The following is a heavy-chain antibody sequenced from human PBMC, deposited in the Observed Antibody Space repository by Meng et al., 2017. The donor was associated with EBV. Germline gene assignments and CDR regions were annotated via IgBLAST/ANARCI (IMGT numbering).Heavy chain of an antibody. CDR2: INPNSGGT. CDR1: GYPFTGYY. V-gene: IGHV1-2*06. D-gene: IGHD6-19*01. CDR3: ARVGIAVAGTGDY. Sequence: VQLGRSGAEVKKPRASVKVSCKGSGYPFTGYYMHWVRQAPGQGLEWMGRINPNSGGTNYAQKFQGRVTMTRDTSISTAYMELSRLRSDDTAVYYCARVGIAVAGTGDYWGQGTLVTVSS. J-gene: IGHJ4*02.